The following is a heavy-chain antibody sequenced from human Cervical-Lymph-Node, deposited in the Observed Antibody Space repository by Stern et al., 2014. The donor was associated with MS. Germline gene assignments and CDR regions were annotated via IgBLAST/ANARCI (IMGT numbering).Heavy chain of an antibody. CDR3: ATSTASDAFDI. D-gene: IGHD2/OR15-2a*01. V-gene: IGHV3-33*01. J-gene: IGHJ3*02. Sequence: VQLVESGGGVVQPGRSLRLSCVASGLTFSTSVMHWVRQAPGKGLELVAVVWNDGSKERFTESVKGRFSTSRDTAKNTLHLQMSSLRAEDTAVYFCATSTASDAFDIWGQGTLVTVSS. CDR2: VWNDGSKE. CDR1: GLTFSTSV.